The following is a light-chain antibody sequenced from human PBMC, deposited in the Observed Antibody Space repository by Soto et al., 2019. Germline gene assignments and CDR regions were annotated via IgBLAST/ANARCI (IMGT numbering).Light chain of an antibody. J-gene: IGLJ3*02. CDR1: ISNIGSKY. V-gene: IGLV1-47*01. Sequence: QSVLTQPPSESTTPGQRVTIFCSGGISNIGSKYVYWYQHLPGAAPKLLIYRDDQRPSGVPDRFSGSKSGTSASLAISGLRSEDEADYYCAAWDDSLNAWVFGGGTQLTVL. CDR3: AAWDDSLNAWV. CDR2: RDD.